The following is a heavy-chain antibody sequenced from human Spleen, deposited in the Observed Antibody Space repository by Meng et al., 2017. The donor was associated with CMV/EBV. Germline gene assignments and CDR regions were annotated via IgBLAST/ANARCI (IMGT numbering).Heavy chain of an antibody. V-gene: IGHV1-69*12. CDR1: GGTFSSYA. J-gene: IGHJ4*02. CDR2: IIPIFGTA. Sequence: QGQLVQSVGEGKKPGSAVKVSCKASGGTFSSYAIGWVRQAPGQGLGWMGGIIPIFGTANYAQKFQGRVTITADESTSTAYMELSSLRSEDTAVYYCARDVEYSSSSGFDYWGQGTLVTVSS. CDR3: ARDVEYSSSSGFDY. D-gene: IGHD6-6*01.